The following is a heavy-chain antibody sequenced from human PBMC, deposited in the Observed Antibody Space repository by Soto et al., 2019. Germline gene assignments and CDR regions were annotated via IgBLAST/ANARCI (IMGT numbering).Heavy chain of an antibody. J-gene: IGHJ6*03. CDR3: ARDPGYEGTYYYMDV. D-gene: IGHD5-12*01. CDR2: IIPILGIA. V-gene: IGHV1-69*04. CDR1: GGTFSSYT. Sequence: GASVKVSCKASGGTFSSYTISWVRQAPGQGLEWMGRIIPILGIANYAQKFQGRVTITADKSTSTAYMELSSLRSEDTAVYYCARDPGYEGTYYYMDVWGKGTTVTVSS.